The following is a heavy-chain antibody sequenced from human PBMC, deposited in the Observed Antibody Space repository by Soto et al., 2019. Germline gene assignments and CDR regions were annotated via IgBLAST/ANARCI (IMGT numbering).Heavy chain of an antibody. D-gene: IGHD3-3*01. Sequence: PSETLSLTCTVSGGSISSSSYYWGWIRQPPGKGLEWIGSIYYSGSTYYNPSLKSRVTISVDTSKNQFSLKLSSVTAADTAVYYCARRSSWSGLFDYWGQGTLVTVSS. CDR1: GGSISSSSYY. CDR2: IYYSGST. J-gene: IGHJ4*02. CDR3: ARRSSWSGLFDY. V-gene: IGHV4-39*01.